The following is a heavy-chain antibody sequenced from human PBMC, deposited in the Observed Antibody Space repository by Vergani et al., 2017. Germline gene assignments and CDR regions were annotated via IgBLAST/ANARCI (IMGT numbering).Heavy chain of an antibody. CDR1: GGSTSSYY. D-gene: IGHD5-12*01. CDR3: ARRSQSRYETYYYYGMDV. Sequence: QVQLQESGPGLVKPSETLSLTCTVSGGSTSSYYWSWIRQPPGKGLEWIGYIYYSGSTNYNPSLKSRVTISIDTSKNQFSLKLSSMTAADKAVYYCARRSQSRYETYYYYGMDVWGQGTTVTVSS. V-gene: IGHV4-59*01. CDR2: IYYSGST. J-gene: IGHJ6*02.